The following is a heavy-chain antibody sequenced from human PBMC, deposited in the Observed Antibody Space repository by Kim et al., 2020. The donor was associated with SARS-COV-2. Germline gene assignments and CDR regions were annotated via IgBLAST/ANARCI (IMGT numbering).Heavy chain of an antibody. Sequence: SETLSLTCTVSGGSVSSGSYYWSWIRQPPGKGLEWIGYIYYSGSTNYNPSLKSRVTISVDTSKNQFSVKLSSVTAADTAVYYCARDDTAMAFDYWGQGTLVTVSS. CDR1: GGSVSSGSYY. CDR3: ARDDTAMAFDY. J-gene: IGHJ4*02. V-gene: IGHV4-61*01. CDR2: IYYSGST. D-gene: IGHD5-18*01.